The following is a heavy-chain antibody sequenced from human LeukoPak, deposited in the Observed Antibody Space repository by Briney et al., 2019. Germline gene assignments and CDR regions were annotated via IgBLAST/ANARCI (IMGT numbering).Heavy chain of an antibody. CDR1: SGSFTGYY. J-gene: IGHJ4*02. Sequence: PSETLSLTCAVSSGSFTGYYWSGIRQSPGKGLEWIGEINHSGSTNYKSSLKSRVTISVDTSKNQFSLRVSSVTAADMGLYYCARSPTYCSSSNCPVGYRGYALEYWGQGTLVTVSS. V-gene: IGHV4-34*01. CDR2: INHSGST. D-gene: IGHD2-2*01. CDR3: ARSPTYCSSSNCPVGYRGYALEY.